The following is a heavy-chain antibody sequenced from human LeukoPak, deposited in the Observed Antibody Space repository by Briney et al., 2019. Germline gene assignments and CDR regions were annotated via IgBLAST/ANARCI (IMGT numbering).Heavy chain of an antibody. CDR3: ARTYYYGSGIYGMDV. V-gene: IGHV4-59*01. CDR2: IYYSGST. J-gene: IGHJ6*02. Sequence: SETLSLTCTVYGGSISSYYWSWIRQPPGKGLEWIGYIYYSGSTNYNPSLKSRVTISVDTSKNQFSLKLSSVTAADTAVYYCARTYYYGSGIYGMDVWGQGTTVTVSS. CDR1: GGSISSYY. D-gene: IGHD3-10*01.